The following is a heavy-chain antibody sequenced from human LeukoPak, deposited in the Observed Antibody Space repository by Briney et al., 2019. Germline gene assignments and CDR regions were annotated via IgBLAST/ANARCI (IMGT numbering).Heavy chain of an antibody. CDR2: MNPNSGNT. CDR1: GYTFTSYA. Sequence: ASVKVSFKASGYTFTSYAMNWVRQAPGQGLEWMGWMNPNSGNTGYAQKFQGRVTITRNTSISTAYMELSSLRSEDTAVYYCARSQSVRGVIKVSRSKNGIGWFDYWGQGTLVTVSS. J-gene: IGHJ4*02. V-gene: IGHV1-8*03. CDR3: ARSQSVRGVIKVSRSKNGIGWFDY. D-gene: IGHD3-10*01.